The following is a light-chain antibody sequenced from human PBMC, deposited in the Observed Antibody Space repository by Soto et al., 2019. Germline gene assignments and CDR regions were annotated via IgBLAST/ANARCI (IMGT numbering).Light chain of an antibody. V-gene: IGKV1-39*01. CDR2: AAS. J-gene: IGKJ4*01. CDR1: QSISSY. CDR3: QQSYSTPLT. Sequence: DIQMTQSPSSLSASVGDRVTITCRASQSISSYLNWYQQKPGKAPKLLIYAASSLQSGVPSRFSGSGSVTDFTLTTSSLQPEDSATYYCQQSYSTPLTFGGGTKVEIK.